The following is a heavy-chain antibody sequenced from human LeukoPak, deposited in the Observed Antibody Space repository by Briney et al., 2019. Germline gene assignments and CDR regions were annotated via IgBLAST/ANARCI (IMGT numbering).Heavy chain of an antibody. J-gene: IGHJ4*02. CDR1: GFTFSSYA. CDR2: ISYDGSNK. Sequence: GGSLRLSCAASGFTFSSYAMHWVRQAPGKGLEWVAVISYDGSNKYYADSVKGRFTISRDNSKNTLYLQMNSLRAEDTAVYYCWKKGDPAMDYGLYWGQGTLVTVSS. CDR3: WKKGDPAMDYGLY. D-gene: IGHD5-18*01. V-gene: IGHV3-30-3*02.